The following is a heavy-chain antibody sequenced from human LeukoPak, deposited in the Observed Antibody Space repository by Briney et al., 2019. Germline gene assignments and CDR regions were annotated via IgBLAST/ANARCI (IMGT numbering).Heavy chain of an antibody. CDR1: GDSISSSSYY. J-gene: IGHJ4*02. D-gene: IGHD2-2*01. CDR3: ARWACSSTYYYFDY. V-gene: IGHV4-39*01. CDR2: IYYSGTT. Sequence: SETLSLTCTVSGDSISSSSYYWGWIRQPPGKGLEWIGSIYYSGTTYYNPSLKSRVTISVDTSKNQFSLKLSSVTAADAAVFYCARWACSSTYYYFDYWGQGTLVTVSS.